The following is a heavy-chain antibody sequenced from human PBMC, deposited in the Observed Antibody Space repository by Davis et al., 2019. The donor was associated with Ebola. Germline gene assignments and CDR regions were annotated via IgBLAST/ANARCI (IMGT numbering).Heavy chain of an antibody. Sequence: GESLKISCAASGFTFSSYWMYWVRQTPGKGLEWVAVISSDGSNKYYVDSVKGRFTISRDNSKNALYLQMNSLRAEDTAVYYCAKDKFQWRNGLLDYWGQGTLVTVSS. CDR3: AKDKFQWRNGLLDY. D-gene: IGHD6-19*01. CDR2: ISSDGSNK. CDR1: GFTFSSYW. V-gene: IGHV3-30*18. J-gene: IGHJ4*02.